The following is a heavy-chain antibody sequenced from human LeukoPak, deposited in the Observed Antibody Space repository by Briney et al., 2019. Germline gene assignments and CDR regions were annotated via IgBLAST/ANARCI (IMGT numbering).Heavy chain of an antibody. Sequence: PSETLSLTCTVSGGSISSSSYSWGWIRQPPGKGLEWIGSIYYSGSTYYNPSLKSRVTISVDTSKNQLSLKLSSVTAADTAVYYCARLGGFGELFNYWGQGTLVTVSS. CDR2: IYYSGST. V-gene: IGHV4-39*01. CDR1: GGSISSSSYS. D-gene: IGHD3-10*01. J-gene: IGHJ4*02. CDR3: ARLGGFGELFNY.